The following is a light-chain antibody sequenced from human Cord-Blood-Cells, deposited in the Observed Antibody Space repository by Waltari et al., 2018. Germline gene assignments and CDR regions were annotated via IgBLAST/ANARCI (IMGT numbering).Light chain of an antibody. CDR1: SSDVGGHNY. J-gene: IGLJ3*02. CDR3: SSYTSSSTLV. V-gene: IGLV2-14*01. CDR2: DVS. Sequence: QSALTQPASVSGSPGQSITISCTGTSSDVGGHNYVSWYQQHPGKAHKLMIYDVSTRPSGVSNRFSGSKSGNTASLTISGLQAEDEADYYCSSYTSSSTLVFGGGTKLTVL.